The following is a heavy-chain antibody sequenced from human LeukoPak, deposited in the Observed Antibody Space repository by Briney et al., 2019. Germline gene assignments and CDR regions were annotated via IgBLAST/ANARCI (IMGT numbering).Heavy chain of an antibody. CDR3: AKVDKLGGQQLVRGADY. Sequence: PGGSLRLSCAASGFTFSSYWMSWVRQAPGKGLEWVSAISGSGGSTYYADSVKGRFTISRDNSKNTLYLQMNSLRAEDTAVYYCAKVDKLGGQQLVRGADYWGQGTLVTVSS. V-gene: IGHV3-23*01. CDR2: ISGSGGST. CDR1: GFTFSSYW. J-gene: IGHJ4*02. D-gene: IGHD6-13*01.